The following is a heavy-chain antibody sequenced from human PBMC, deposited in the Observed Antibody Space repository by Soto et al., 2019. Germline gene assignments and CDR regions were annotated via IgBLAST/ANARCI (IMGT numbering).Heavy chain of an antibody. D-gene: IGHD4-17*01. CDR2: IWYDGSNK. Sequence: GGSLRLSCAASGFTFSSYGMHWVRQAPGKGLEWVAVIWYDGSNKYYADSVKGRFTISRDNSKNTLYLQMNSLRAEDTAVYYCARDYLRFYGDYAPLDYWGQGTLVTVSS. V-gene: IGHV3-33*01. CDR3: ARDYLRFYGDYAPLDY. CDR1: GFTFSSYG. J-gene: IGHJ4*02.